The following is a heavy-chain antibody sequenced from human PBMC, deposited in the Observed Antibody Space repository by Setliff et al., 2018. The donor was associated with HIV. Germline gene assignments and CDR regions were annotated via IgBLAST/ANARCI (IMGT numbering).Heavy chain of an antibody. Sequence: GASVKVSCKPSGYTFTTYGLSWVRQAPGQGLEWMGWISTYSDETSSSQNLQGRLTMTTDTSTGTAYMELNSLRAEDTAVYYCARDSYGGNFPPGYYYYGMDVWGQGTTVTVSS. CDR3: ARDSYGGNFPPGYYYYGMDV. V-gene: IGHV1-18*01. D-gene: IGHD2-21*02. J-gene: IGHJ6*02. CDR1: GYTFTTYG. CDR2: ISTYSDET.